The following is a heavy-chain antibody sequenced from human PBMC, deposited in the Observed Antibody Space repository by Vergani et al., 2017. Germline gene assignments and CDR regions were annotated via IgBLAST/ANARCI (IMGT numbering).Heavy chain of an antibody. CDR1: GFTFNHYA. CDR2: TWYDGNNK. Sequence: VQLLESGGDLVQPGGSLSPSCAAPGFTFNHYAMNWAPQAPGKGLEWVAFTWYDGNNKQYADSVKGRFTISRDNSKSTMYLQMNSLRDEDTGVYYCARDLRLLYNRFDPWGQGTLVTVSS. D-gene: IGHD1-14*01. CDR3: ARDLRLLYNRFDP. J-gene: IGHJ5*02. V-gene: IGHV3-33*08.